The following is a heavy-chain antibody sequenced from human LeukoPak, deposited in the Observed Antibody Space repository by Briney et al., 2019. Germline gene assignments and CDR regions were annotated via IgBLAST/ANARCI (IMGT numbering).Heavy chain of an antibody. CDR2: INPSGGST. CDR1: GYTLTSYY. V-gene: IGHV1-46*01. Sequence: ASVKVSCKASGYTLTSYYMHWVRQAPGQGLEWMGIINPSGGSTSYAQKFQGRVTMTRDMSTSTVYMELSSLRSEDTAVYYCARVRDYYDSSGYYTMKDWYFDLWGRGTLVTVSS. D-gene: IGHD3-22*01. J-gene: IGHJ2*01. CDR3: ARVRDYYDSSGYYTMKDWYFDL.